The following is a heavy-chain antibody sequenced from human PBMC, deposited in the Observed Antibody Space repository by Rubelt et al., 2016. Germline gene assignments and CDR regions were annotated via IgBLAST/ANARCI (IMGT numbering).Heavy chain of an antibody. V-gene: IGHV4-34*11. J-gene: IGHJ4*01. D-gene: IGHD1-26*01. Sequence: QVQLQQWGAGLLKPSETLSLTCAVYGGSFSGYYWSWIRQPPGKGLEWIGYIYYSGSTNYNPSLISRVTMSVDTSKNQFSLRLSSVTAADTAVYYCARWDVDYLDYWGQGTLVTVSS. CDR1: GGSFSGYY. CDR3: ARWDVDYLDY. CDR2: IYYSGST.